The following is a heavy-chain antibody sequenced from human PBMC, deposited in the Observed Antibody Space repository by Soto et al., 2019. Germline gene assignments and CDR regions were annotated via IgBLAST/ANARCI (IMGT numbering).Heavy chain of an antibody. CDR3: ARLVYDTRLNYMYFDF. Sequence: PSETLSLTCAVSGVSLTSGNWWTWVRQSPQRGLEYIGEIFHDGTANYYPSFERRVAMSVDTSRNHFSLKLTSVTAAYTAVYFCARLVYDTRLNYMYFDFWGPGTLVTVSS. CDR1: GVSLTSGNW. J-gene: IGHJ4*02. CDR2: IFHDGTA. V-gene: IGHV4-4*02. D-gene: IGHD3-10*01.